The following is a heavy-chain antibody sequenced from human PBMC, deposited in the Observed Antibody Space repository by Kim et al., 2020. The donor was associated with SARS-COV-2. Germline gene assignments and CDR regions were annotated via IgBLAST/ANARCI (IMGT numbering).Heavy chain of an antibody. CDR3: ARLGRVVVAATHQGYYYYGMDV. CDR2: IYYSGST. CDR1: GGSISSSSYY. V-gene: IGHV4-39*01. D-gene: IGHD2-15*01. Sequence: SETLSLTCTVSGGSISSSSYYWGWIRQPPGKGLEWIGSIYYSGSTYYNPSLKSRVTISVDTSKNQFSLKLSSVTAADTAVYYCARLGRVVVAATHQGYYYYGMDVWGQGTTVTVSS. J-gene: IGHJ6*02.